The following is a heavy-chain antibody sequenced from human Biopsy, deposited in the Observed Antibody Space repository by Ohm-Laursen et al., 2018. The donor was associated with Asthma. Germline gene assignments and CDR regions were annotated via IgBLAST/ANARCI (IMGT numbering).Heavy chain of an antibody. J-gene: IGHJ3*01. Sequence: ASVKVACKASGYNFISFAIHWVRQAPGQRIEWMGWVNTGNGDTKYSQKFQGRVTITRDTSASTVYMELRRLRSEDTATYYCTRTYYDFLTGQVKDVFGVWGQGTMVTVSS. V-gene: IGHV1-3*04. CDR1: GYNFISFA. CDR3: TRTYYDFLTGQVKDVFGV. D-gene: IGHD3-9*01. CDR2: VNTGNGDT.